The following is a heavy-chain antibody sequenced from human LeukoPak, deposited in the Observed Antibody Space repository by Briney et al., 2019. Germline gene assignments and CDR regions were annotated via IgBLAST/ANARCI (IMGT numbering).Heavy chain of an antibody. CDR1: GYTFTSYD. D-gene: IGHD3-22*01. J-gene: IGHJ6*03. CDR2: MNPNSGNT. Sequence: ASVKVSCKASGYTFTSYDINWVRQATGQGLEWMGWMNPNSGNTGYAQKFQGRVTITRNTSISTAYMELSSLRSEDTAVYYCARGGAANYYDSSGYPILGYYYYYMDVWGKGTTVTVSS. V-gene: IGHV1-8*03. CDR3: ARGGAANYYDSSGYPILGYYYYYMDV.